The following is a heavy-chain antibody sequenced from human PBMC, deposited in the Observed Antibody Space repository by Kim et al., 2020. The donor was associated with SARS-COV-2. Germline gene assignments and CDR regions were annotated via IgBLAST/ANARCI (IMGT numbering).Heavy chain of an antibody. J-gene: IGHJ4*02. CDR3: ARLNSSGWLRY. D-gene: IGHD6-19*01. V-gene: IGHV4-39*01. Sequence: TYDNPSLKSRVTISVDTSKNQFSLKLSSVTAADTAVYYCARLNSSGWLRYWGQGTLVTVSS. CDR2: T.